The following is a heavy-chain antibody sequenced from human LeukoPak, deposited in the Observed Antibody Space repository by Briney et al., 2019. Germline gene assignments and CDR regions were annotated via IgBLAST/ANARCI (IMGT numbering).Heavy chain of an antibody. D-gene: IGHD1-1*01. Sequence: GGSLRLSCAASGFTFTTYWMGWVRQAPGKGLEWVASINQDGSEKHYVDSVKGRFTISRDDAKNSLFLEVNSLRAEDTAVYYCARGLLGWNPFDYWGQGTLVTVSS. J-gene: IGHJ4*02. CDR2: INQDGSEK. V-gene: IGHV3-7*01. CDR3: ARGLLGWNPFDY. CDR1: GFTFTTYW.